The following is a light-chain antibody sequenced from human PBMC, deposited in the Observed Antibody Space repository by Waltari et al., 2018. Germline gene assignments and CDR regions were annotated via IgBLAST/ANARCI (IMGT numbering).Light chain of an antibody. Sequence: SYEVTQPPSVSVSPGQTASITCSGDELGDKFVWWYQQKPGQSPVVVIYQDVKRPSGIPERFSGSSSGNTATLTIGGTQAMDEADYYCQAWDGTTVVFGGGTKVTVL. V-gene: IGLV3-1*01. J-gene: IGLJ2*01. CDR3: QAWDGTTVV. CDR2: QDV. CDR1: ELGDKF.